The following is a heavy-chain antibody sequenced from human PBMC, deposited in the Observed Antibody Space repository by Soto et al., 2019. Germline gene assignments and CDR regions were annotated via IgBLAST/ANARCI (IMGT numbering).Heavy chain of an antibody. D-gene: IGHD2-8*01. CDR1: GGSISSSSYY. V-gene: IGHV4-39*01. J-gene: IGHJ5*02. Sequence: SETLSLTCTVSGGSISSSSYYWGWIRQPPGKGLEWIGSIYYSGSTYYNPSLKSRVTISVDTSKNQFSLKLSSVTAADTVVYYCGVYAIARENWFDPWGQGTLVTVSS. CDR2: IYYSGST. CDR3: GVYAIARENWFDP.